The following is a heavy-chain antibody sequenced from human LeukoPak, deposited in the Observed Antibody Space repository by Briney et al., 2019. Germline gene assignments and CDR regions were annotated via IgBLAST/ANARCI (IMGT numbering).Heavy chain of an antibody. CDR2: INAGNGNT. J-gene: IGHJ4*02. CDR3: ARDPIGSRWPYYFDY. V-gene: IGHV1-3*01. Sequence: ASVKVSCKASGYTFTTYAMHWVRQAPGQRLEWMGWINAGNGNTKYSQKFQARVTITRDTSASTAYMELSSLRSEDTDVYYCARDPIGSRWPYYFDYWGQGTLVTVSS. CDR1: GYTFTTYA. D-gene: IGHD6-13*01.